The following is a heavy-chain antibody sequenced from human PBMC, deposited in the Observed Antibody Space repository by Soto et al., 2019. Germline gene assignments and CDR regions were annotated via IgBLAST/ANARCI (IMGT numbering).Heavy chain of an antibody. V-gene: IGHV4-30-2*01. CDR2: IYHSGST. D-gene: IGHD2-2*02. CDR1: GGSISSGGYS. J-gene: IGHJ4*02. Sequence: SETLSLTCTVSGGSISSGGYSWSWIRQPPGKGLEWIGYIYHSGSTYYNPSLKSRVTISVDRSKNQFSLKLSSVTAADTAVYYCARDGRGGVVVPAAIMGAFDIWGQGTLVTVSS. CDR3: ARDGRGGVVVPAAIMGAFDI.